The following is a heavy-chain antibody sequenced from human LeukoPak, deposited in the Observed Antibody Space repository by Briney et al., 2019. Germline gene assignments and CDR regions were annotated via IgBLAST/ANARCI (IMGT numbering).Heavy chain of an antibody. V-gene: IGHV4-59*01. CDR1: GGSISSYY. CDR3: ARGGTRAFDY. Sequence: SETLSLTCSVSGGSISSYYRSWIRQPPGKGLEWIGHIYYSGSTNYNASLKSRVTISVDTSKNQFSLKLSSVTAADTAVYYCARGGTRAFDYWGQGTLVTVSS. J-gene: IGHJ4*02. CDR2: IYYSGST.